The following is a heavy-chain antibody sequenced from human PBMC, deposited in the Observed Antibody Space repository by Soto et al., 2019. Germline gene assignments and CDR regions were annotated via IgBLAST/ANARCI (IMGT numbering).Heavy chain of an antibody. V-gene: IGHV3-9*01. D-gene: IGHD3-16*01. CDR1: GFTFDDNA. J-gene: IGHJ4*02. CDR2: INWKSDI. Sequence: GGSLRLSCAVSGFTFDDNAMHWVRQAPEKGLEWVSGINWKSDIGYADSVKGRFTISRDNAENSLYLQMNSLRAEDTALYYCAISQDRGGRTTFIYWGQGTLVTVSS. CDR3: AISQDRGGRTTFIY.